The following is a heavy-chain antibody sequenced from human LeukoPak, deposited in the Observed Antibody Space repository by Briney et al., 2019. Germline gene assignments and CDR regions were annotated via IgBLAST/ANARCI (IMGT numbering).Heavy chain of an antibody. Sequence: GASLRLSCAASGFTFSSYAMSWVRQAPGKGLEWVSAISGSGGSTYYADSVKGRFTISRDNSKNTLYLQVNSLRAEDTAVYYCAKDPGPIYGDGDIWGPFDYWGQGTLVTVSS. V-gene: IGHV3-23*01. J-gene: IGHJ4*02. D-gene: IGHD4-17*01. CDR1: GFTFSSYA. CDR3: AKDPGPIYGDGDIWGPFDY. CDR2: ISGSGGST.